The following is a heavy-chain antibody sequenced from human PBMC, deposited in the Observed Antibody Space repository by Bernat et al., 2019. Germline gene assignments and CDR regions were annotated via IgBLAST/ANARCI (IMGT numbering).Heavy chain of an antibody. Sequence: EVQLVDSGGGLVQPGGSLRLSCAASGFTFSSDYITWVRQAPGKGLEWVANINQDGSATYYADSVKGRFIISRDNARTSVYLQMGSLRTEDTAIYYCAKGFGAENWGHGTLVTVSS. J-gene: IGHJ4*01. CDR3: AKGFGAEN. D-gene: IGHD2-21*01. V-gene: IGHV3-7*03. CDR1: GFTFSSDY. CDR2: INQDGSAT.